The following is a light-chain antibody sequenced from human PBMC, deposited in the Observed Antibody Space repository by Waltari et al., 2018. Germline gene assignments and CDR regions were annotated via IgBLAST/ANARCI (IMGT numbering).Light chain of an antibody. CDR2: DND. CDR3: GTWDSSLTSVL. V-gene: IGLV1-51*01. CDR1: SSNIGTNY. J-gene: IGLJ2*01. Sequence: QSVLTQPPSVSAAPGQRIPIPCSGSSSNIGTNYVSWYQQLPGTAPKLLIYDNDKRPSGIPDRFSGSKSGTSATLGITGLRTGDEADYYCGTWDSSLTSVLFGGGTKLTVL.